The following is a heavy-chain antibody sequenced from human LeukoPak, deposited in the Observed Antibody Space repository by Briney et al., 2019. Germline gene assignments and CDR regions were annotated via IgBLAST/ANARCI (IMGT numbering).Heavy chain of an antibody. V-gene: IGHV5-51*01. CDR3: ARGPADSSGWYYFDY. CDR2: IYPGDSDT. Sequence: GESLQISSQGSGCSFTSYWIGWVRQMPGKGLEWMGIIYPGDSDTRYSPSFQGQVTISADKSISTAYLQWSSLKASDTAMYYCARGPADSSGWYYFDYWGQGTLVAVSS. CDR1: GCSFTSYW. D-gene: IGHD6-19*01. J-gene: IGHJ4*02.